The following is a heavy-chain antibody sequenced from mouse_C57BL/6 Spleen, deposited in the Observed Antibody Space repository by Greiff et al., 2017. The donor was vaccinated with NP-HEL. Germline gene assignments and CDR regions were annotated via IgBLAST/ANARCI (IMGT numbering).Heavy chain of an antibody. V-gene: IGHV1-55*01. CDR1: GYTFTSYW. CDR2: IYPGSGST. D-gene: IGHD1-1*01. Sequence: QVQLQQPGAELVKPGASVKMSCKASGYTFTSYWITWVKQRPGQGLEWIGDIYPGSGSTNYNEKFKSKATLTVDTSSSTAYMQLSSLTSEDSTVYYCARRNFGFIREYWGQGTTLTVSS. J-gene: IGHJ2*01. CDR3: ARRNFGFIREY.